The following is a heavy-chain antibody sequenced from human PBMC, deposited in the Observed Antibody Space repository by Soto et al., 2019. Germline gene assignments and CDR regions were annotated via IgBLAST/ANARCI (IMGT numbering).Heavy chain of an antibody. CDR3: ARDRLMATAGTARHYFGLDV. V-gene: IGHV4-61*01. D-gene: IGHD5-18*01. J-gene: IGHJ6*02. CDR2: MYKTGET. CDR1: GGSVSTGMKY. Sequence: LSLTCTVSGGSVSTGMKYWGWVRQPPGKALEFIGYMYKTGETLLNSSLKSRVTLSMETSKNQFSLNLSSVTAADTAVYYCARDRLMATAGTARHYFGLDVWGQGTTVTVSS.